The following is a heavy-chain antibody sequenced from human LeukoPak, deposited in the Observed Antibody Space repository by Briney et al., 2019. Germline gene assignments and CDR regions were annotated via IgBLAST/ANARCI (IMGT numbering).Heavy chain of an antibody. CDR1: GFTFGSQP. CDR2: FSVNDDIL. Sequence: GGSLRLSCIASGFTFGSQPMSWVRQAPGKGLEGISAFSVNDDILRYAESVKGRFTISRDTSKHPLYLQMNNLRAEDTGLYYCAKGSQWLVVAMDVWGQGTTVTVSS. J-gene: IGHJ6*02. D-gene: IGHD6-19*01. CDR3: AKGSQWLVVAMDV. V-gene: IGHV3-23*01.